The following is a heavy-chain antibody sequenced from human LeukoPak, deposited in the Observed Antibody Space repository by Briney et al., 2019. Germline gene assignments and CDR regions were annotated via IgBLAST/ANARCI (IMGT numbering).Heavy chain of an antibody. CDR2: ISYDGSNK. D-gene: IGHD6-19*01. J-gene: IGHJ4*02. CDR3: ARGGAYSSGWYFDY. CDR1: GFTFSSYA. Sequence: GRSLRLSCAASGFTFSSYAMHWVRQPPGKGLEWVAVISYDGSNKYYADPMKGRFTISRDNSKNTLYLQMNSLRAEDTAVYYCARGGAYSSGWYFDYWGQGTLVTVSS. V-gene: IGHV3-30-3*01.